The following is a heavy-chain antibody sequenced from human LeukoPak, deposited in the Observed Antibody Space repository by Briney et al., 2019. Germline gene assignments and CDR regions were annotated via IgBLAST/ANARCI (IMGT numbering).Heavy chain of an antibody. V-gene: IGHV3-23*01. J-gene: IGHJ4*02. D-gene: IGHD6-6*01. CDR3: ARDQVSSSSTIAY. CDR1: GFTFSSYD. CDR2: SGGDGGST. Sequence: GGSLRLSCAASGFTFSSYDMSWVRQAPGKGLEWVSASGGDGGSTYADSVKGRFTISRDNSKNTLYLQMNSLRAEDTAVYYCARDQVSSSSTIAYWGQGTLVTVSS.